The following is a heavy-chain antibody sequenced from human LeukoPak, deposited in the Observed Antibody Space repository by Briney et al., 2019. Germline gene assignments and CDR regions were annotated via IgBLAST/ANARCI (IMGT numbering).Heavy chain of an antibody. CDR3: AGKSSWYVPVGFDY. CDR1: GFTFSSYA. CDR2: ISGSGGST. D-gene: IGHD6-13*01. V-gene: IGHV3-23*01. J-gene: IGHJ4*02. Sequence: GGSLRLSCAASGFTFSSYAMSWVRQAPGKGLEWVSAISGSGGSTYYADSVKGRFTISRDNSKNTLYLQMNSLRAEDTAVYYWAGKSSWYVPVGFDYWGQGTLVTVSS.